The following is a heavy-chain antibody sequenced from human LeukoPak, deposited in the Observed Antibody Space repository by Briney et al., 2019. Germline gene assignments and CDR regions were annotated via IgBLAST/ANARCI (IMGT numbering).Heavy chain of an antibody. J-gene: IGHJ4*02. CDR2: ISSSSSYI. V-gene: IGHV3-21*01. CDR3: ARETTGIAVAVDY. D-gene: IGHD6-19*01. Sequence: GGSLRLSCAASGFTFSSYSMNWVRQAPGKGLEWVSSISSSSSYIYYADSVKGRFTISRDNAKNTLYLQMNSLRAEDTAVYYCARETTGIAVAVDYWGQGTLVTVSS. CDR1: GFTFSSYS.